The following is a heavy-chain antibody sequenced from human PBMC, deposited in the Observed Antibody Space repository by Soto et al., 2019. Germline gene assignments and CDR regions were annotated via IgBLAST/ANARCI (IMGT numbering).Heavy chain of an antibody. V-gene: IGHV3-9*01. D-gene: IGHD4-17*01. CDR1: GFTFDDYA. J-gene: IGHJ6*02. Sequence: PGGSLRLSCAASGFTFDDYAMHWVRQAPGKGLEWVSGISWNSGSIGYADSVKGRFTISRDNAKNSLYLQMNSLRAEDTALYYCAKLPSYGDYEVGSGMDVWGQGTTVTVSS. CDR2: ISWNSGSI. CDR3: AKLPSYGDYEVGSGMDV.